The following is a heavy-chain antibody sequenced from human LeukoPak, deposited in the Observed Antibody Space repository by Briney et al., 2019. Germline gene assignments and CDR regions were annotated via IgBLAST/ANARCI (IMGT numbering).Heavy chain of an antibody. CDR1: GFTVSSNY. J-gene: IGHJ6*02. CDR2: IYSGGST. D-gene: IGHD3-16*01. V-gene: IGHV3-66*01. Sequence: GGSLRLSCAASGFTVSSNYMSWVRQAPGKGLEWVSVIYSGGSTYYADSVKGRFTISRDNSKNTLYLQMNSLRAEDTAVYYCARVSAFGTDYYYYGMEVWGQGTTVTVSS. CDR3: ARVSAFGTDYYYYGMEV.